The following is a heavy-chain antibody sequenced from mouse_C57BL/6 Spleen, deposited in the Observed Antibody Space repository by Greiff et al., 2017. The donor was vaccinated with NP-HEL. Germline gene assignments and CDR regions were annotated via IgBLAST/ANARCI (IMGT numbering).Heavy chain of an antibody. V-gene: IGHV1-64*01. J-gene: IGHJ4*01. D-gene: IGHD1-1*01. CDR3: ARTEYYGSSLLGAMDY. Sequence: QVQLQQPGAELVKPGASVKLSCKASGYTFTSYWMHWVKQRPGQGLEWIGMIHPNSGSTNYNEKFKSKATLTVDKSSSTAYMQLSSLTSEDSAVYYCARTEYYGSSLLGAMDYWGQGTSVTVSS. CDR1: GYTFTSYW. CDR2: IHPNSGST.